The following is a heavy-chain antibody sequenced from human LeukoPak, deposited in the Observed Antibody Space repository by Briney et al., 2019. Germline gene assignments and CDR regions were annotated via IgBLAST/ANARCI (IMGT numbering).Heavy chain of an antibody. J-gene: IGHJ4*02. CDR1: GFAFNTYS. CDR3: ARDFYDGFALDY. D-gene: IGHD2/OR15-2a*01. V-gene: IGHV3-21*03. CDR2: IFSSSTYI. Sequence: GGTLRLSCAASGFAFNTYSMNWVRQAPGKGLEWVSFIFSSSTYIYYTDSVKGRFTISRDNARNSLYLQMDNLRAEDTGVYYCARDFYDGFALDYWGQGTLVTVSS.